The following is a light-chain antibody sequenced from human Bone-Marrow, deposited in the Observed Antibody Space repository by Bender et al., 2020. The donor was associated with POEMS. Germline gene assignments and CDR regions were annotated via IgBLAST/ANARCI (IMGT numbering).Light chain of an antibody. CDR3: ISYTSSGTPV. CDR2: ENS. CDR1: GSDVGSYNL. J-gene: IGLJ3*02. V-gene: IGLV2-14*02. Sequence: QSALTQPASVSGSPGQSITISCTETGSDVGSYNLVSWYQHHPGKAPGVIIYENSKRPSGVSDRFSGSKSGNTASLTISGLQAEDEADYYCISYTSSGTPVFGGGTKLTVL.